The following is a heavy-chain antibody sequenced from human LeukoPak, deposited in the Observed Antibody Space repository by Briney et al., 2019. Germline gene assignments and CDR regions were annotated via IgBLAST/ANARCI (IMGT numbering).Heavy chain of an antibody. CDR3: ARLTYYYDSSGYYSPDY. CDR2: ISAYNGNT. V-gene: IGHV1-18*01. Sequence: ASVKVSRKASGYTFTSYGISWVRQAPGQGLEWMGWISAYNGNTNYAQKLQGRVTMTTDTSTSTAYMELRRLRSDDTAVYYCARLTYYYDSSGYYSPDYWGQGTLVTVSS. CDR1: GYTFTSYG. D-gene: IGHD3-22*01. J-gene: IGHJ4*02.